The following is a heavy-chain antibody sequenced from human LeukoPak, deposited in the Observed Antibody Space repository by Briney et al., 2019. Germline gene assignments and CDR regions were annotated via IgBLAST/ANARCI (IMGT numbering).Heavy chain of an antibody. J-gene: IGHJ4*02. CDR2: IYYSGST. D-gene: IGHD6-13*01. CDR1: GGSISSYY. Sequence: SETLSLTCTVSGGSISSYYWSWIRQPPGKGLEWIGYIYYSGSTNYNPSLKSRVTISVDTSKNQFSLKLSSVTAADTAVYYCARHSQGGYSSSWYDFDYWGQGTLVTVSS. CDR3: ARHSQGGYSSSWYDFDY. V-gene: IGHV4-59*08.